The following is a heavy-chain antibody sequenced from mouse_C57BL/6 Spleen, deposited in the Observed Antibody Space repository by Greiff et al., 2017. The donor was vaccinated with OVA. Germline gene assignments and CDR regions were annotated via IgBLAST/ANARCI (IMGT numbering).Heavy chain of an antibody. CDR2: IDPSDSYT. CDR3: AITTVVATTPYYFDY. Sequence: QVQLQQPGAELVKPGASVKLSCKASGYTFTSYWMQWVKQRPGQGLEWIGEIDPSDSYTNYNQKFKGKATLTVDTSSSTAYMQLSSLTSEDSAVYYCAITTVVATTPYYFDYWGQGTTLTVSS. D-gene: IGHD1-1*01. V-gene: IGHV1-50*01. J-gene: IGHJ2*01. CDR1: GYTFTSYW.